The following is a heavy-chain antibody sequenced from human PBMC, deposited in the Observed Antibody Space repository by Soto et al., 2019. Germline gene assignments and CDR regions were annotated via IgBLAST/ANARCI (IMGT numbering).Heavy chain of an antibody. J-gene: IGHJ4*02. V-gene: IGHV3-7*01. D-gene: IGHD1-26*01. Sequence: GGSLRLSCAGSGFSFSSSWMNWVRQAPGKGLEWVANINQDGNEKYYVDSVKGRFTISRDNPKNSLYLQMNSLRADDTAVYYCARKGGDNWGQGALVTVPQ. CDR3: ARKGGDN. CDR1: GFSFSSSW. CDR2: INQDGNEK.